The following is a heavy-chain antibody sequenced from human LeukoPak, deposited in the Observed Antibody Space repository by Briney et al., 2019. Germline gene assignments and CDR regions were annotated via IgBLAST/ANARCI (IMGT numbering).Heavy chain of an antibody. D-gene: IGHD3-16*01. J-gene: IGHJ1*01. CDR3: GRAFPPLRTSSAGDL. CDR2: ISGRSSHV. Sequence: GGSLRLSCSASGFIFSDYDMNWVRQAPGKGLEWVSAISGRSSHVYYGESVKGRFTISRDNAKNSLYLQMDSLGVEDTAVYYCGRAFPPLRTSSAGDLWGQGTLVTVSS. V-gene: IGHV3-21*01. CDR1: GFIFSDYD.